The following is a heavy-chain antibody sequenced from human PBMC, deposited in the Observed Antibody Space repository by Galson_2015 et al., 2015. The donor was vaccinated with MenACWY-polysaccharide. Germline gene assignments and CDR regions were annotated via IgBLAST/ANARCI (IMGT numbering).Heavy chain of an antibody. J-gene: IGHJ4*02. V-gene: IGHV3-23*01. D-gene: IGHD1-7*01. CDR1: GFTFNSYT. Sequence: SLRLSCAASGFTFNSYTLSWVRQAPGKGLEWVSAIRGNGASKYYADSVKGRFTISRDNSKNTLYLQMNILRAEDTAVYYCANQGLSTGRTSGVDYWGQGTLVTVSS. CDR2: IRGNGASK. CDR3: ANQGLSTGRTSGVDY.